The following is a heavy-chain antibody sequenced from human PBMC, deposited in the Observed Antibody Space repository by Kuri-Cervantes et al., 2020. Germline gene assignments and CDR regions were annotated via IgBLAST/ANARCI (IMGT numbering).Heavy chain of an antibody. Sequence: GGSLRLSCAASGFTFSSYDMHWVRQATGKGLEWVSAIGTAGDTYYPGSVKGRFTISRDNAKNSLYLQMNSLRAEDTALYYCAKTRRGGWGFDYWGQGTLVTVSS. V-gene: IGHV3-13*01. CDR2: IGTAGDT. CDR3: AKTRRGGWGFDY. D-gene: IGHD6-19*01. J-gene: IGHJ4*02. CDR1: GFTFSSYD.